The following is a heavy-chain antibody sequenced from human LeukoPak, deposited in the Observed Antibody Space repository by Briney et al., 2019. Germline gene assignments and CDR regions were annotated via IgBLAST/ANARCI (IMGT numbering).Heavy chain of an antibody. CDR3: ARDSKGYSSSWYADV. CDR1: GFTVSSNY. D-gene: IGHD6-13*01. CDR2: IYSGGST. V-gene: IGHV3-53*01. Sequence: GGSLRLSCAASGFTVSSNYMSWVRQAPGKGLEWVSVIYSGGSTYYADSVKGRFTISRDNSKNTLYLRMNSLRAEDTAVYYCARDSKGYSSSWYADVWGQGTTVTVSS. J-gene: IGHJ6*02.